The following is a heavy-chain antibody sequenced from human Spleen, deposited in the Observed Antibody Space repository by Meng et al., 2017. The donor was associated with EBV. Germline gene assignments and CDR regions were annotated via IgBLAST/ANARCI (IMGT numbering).Heavy chain of an antibody. J-gene: IGHJ4*02. CDR3: ARGRVKSSVTRGPFD. CDR2: FYSTGRP. V-gene: IGHV4-59*01. D-gene: IGHD3-10*01. CDR1: GDFNNNYY. Sequence: QQRPSCHGLVLTSPTPHLTCNVSGDFNNNYYWNWIRQPPGKGLEWIGYFYSTGRPSYNPSLGRRVTVSLDPSKRQFSLELKSVTAADTAVYFCARGRVKSSVTRGPFDWGRGTLVTVSS.